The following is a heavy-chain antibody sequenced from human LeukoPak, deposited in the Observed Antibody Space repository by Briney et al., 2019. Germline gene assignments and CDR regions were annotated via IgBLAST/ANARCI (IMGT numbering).Heavy chain of an antibody. Sequence: GGSLRLSCAASGFTFSNAWMNWVRQAPGKGLEWVAVISYDGSNKYYADSVKGRFTVSRDNAKNTVYLQMNNLRAEDTAVYYCVSFYETYWGRGTLVTVSS. J-gene: IGHJ4*02. V-gene: IGHV3-30*03. CDR2: ISYDGSNK. CDR3: VSFYETY. CDR1: GFTFSNAW. D-gene: IGHD2-2*01.